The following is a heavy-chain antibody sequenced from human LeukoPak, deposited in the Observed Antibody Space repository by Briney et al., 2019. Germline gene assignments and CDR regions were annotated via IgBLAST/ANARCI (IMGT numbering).Heavy chain of an antibody. V-gene: IGHV3-21*01. Sequence: PGGSLRLSCAASGFTFSSYSMNWVRQAPGKGLEWVSSISSSSSYIYYADSVKGRFTISRDNAKNSLYLQMNSLRAEDTAVYYRARDFDYYGSGSYYDYWGQGTLVTVSS. CDR2: ISSSSSYI. CDR3: ARDFDYYGSGSYYDY. D-gene: IGHD3-10*01. J-gene: IGHJ4*02. CDR1: GFTFSSYS.